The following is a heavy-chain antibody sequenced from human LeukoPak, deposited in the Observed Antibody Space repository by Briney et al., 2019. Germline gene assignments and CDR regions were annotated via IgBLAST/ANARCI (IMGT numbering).Heavy chain of an antibody. D-gene: IGHD5-18*01. J-gene: IGHJ4*02. CDR2: ISSSSSYI. CDR3: ARDPEVDTAMVLFDY. Sequence: NPAGSLRLSCAASGFTFSSYSMNWVRQAPGKGLEWVSSISSSSSYIYYADSVKGRFTISRDNAKNSLYLQMNSLRAEDTAVYYCARDPEVDTAMVLFDYWGQGTLVTVSS. CDR1: GFTFSSYS. V-gene: IGHV3-21*01.